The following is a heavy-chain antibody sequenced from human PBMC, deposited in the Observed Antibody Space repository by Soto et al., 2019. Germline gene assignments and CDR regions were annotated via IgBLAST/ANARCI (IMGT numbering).Heavy chain of an antibody. D-gene: IGHD3-16*01. J-gene: IGHJ6*03. CDR2: ISAYNGNT. CDR1: GYTFTSYG. Sequence: GASVKVSCKASGYTFTSYGISWVRQAPGQGLEWMGWISAYNGNTNYAQKLQGRVTMTTDTSTSTAYMELRSLRSDDTAVYYCARPREHDYGDYYYYYMDVWGKGTTVTVSS. CDR3: ARPREHDYGDYYYYYMDV. V-gene: IGHV1-18*01.